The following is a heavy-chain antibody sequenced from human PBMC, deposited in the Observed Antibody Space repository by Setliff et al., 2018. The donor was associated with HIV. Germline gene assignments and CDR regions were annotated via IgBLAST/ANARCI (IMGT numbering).Heavy chain of an antibody. CDR1: GFIFSSYW. CDR2: IKQDGSEE. V-gene: IGHV3-7*03. D-gene: IGHD2-15*01. Sequence: PGGSLRLSCAASGFIFSSYWMSWVRQAPGKGLEWVANIKQDGSEEYYVDSVKGRFTISRDNAKNSLYLQMNSLRAEDTAVYYCAREVMVVATNWFDPWGQGTLVTVSS. CDR3: AREVMVVATNWFDP. J-gene: IGHJ5*02.